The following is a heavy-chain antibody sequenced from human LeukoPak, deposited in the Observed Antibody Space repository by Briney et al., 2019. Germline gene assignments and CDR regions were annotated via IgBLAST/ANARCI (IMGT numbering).Heavy chain of an antibody. D-gene: IGHD3-22*01. V-gene: IGHV4-39*01. J-gene: IGHJ4*02. CDR2: IYYSGST. CDR1: GGSIRSSSYY. Sequence: SETLSLTCTVSGGSIRSSSYYWGWIRQPPGKGLEWIGSIYYSGSTNCKPSLRSRVTISVDTSKNQFSLKLSSVTAADTAVYYCAGHAGSYYTYNFDYWGQGTLVTVSS. CDR3: AGHAGSYYTYNFDY.